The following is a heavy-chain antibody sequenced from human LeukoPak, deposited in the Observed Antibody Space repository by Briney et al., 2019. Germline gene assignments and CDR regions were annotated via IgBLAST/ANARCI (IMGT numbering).Heavy chain of an antibody. CDR2: IYYSGNP. Sequence: SETLSLTCTVSGGSLSNSSYYWAWIRQPPGKGLEWIGSIYYSGNPFYNPSLKSRVTILVDTSNNQFSLEVDSVTAADTAMYYCESQLDTTGYYTGFIDSWGQGALVTVSS. CDR3: ESQLDTTGYYTGFIDS. J-gene: IGHJ4*02. D-gene: IGHD3/OR15-3a*01. V-gene: IGHV4-39*01. CDR1: GGSLSNSSYY.